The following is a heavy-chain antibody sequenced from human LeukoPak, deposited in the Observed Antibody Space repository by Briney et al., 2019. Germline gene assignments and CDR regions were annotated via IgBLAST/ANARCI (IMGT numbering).Heavy chain of an antibody. Sequence: SETLSLTCTVFGGSISSYYWSWIRQPPGKGLEWIGYIYYSGSTNYNPSLKSRVTISVDTSKNQFSLKLSSVTAADTAVYYCAREILEASFDPWGQGTLVTVSS. J-gene: IGHJ5*02. CDR2: IYYSGST. D-gene: IGHD1-26*01. CDR1: GGSISSYY. CDR3: AREILEASFDP. V-gene: IGHV4-59*01.